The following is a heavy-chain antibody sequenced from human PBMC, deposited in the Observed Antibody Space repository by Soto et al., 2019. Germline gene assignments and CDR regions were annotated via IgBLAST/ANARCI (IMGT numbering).Heavy chain of an antibody. CDR1: GFTFSTYA. Sequence: EVQLLESGGDLVQAGGSLRLSCAASGFTFSTYAMKWVRQAPGKGLEWVSGISESGDRTSYADSVKGRFTMSRDNSRNTLYLQMNSLRAEDTAVYYCAMGGGSYSWGQGTLVTVSS. V-gene: IGHV3-23*01. D-gene: IGHD1-26*01. CDR3: AMGGGSYS. CDR2: ISESGDRT. J-gene: IGHJ4*02.